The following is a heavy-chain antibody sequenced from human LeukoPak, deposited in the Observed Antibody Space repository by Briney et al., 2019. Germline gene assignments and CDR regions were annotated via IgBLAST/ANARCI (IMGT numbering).Heavy chain of an antibody. CDR3: ARGNILPGYDY. D-gene: IGHD3-9*01. CDR1: GFTFSDYY. J-gene: IGHJ4*02. Sequence: GGSLRLSCAASGFTFSDYYTSWIRQAPGKGLEWVSYISSSGSTIYYADSVKGRFTISRENAKNSLYLQMNSLRAGDTAVYYCARGNILPGYDYWGQGTLVTVSS. CDR2: ISSSGSTI. V-gene: IGHV3-11*04.